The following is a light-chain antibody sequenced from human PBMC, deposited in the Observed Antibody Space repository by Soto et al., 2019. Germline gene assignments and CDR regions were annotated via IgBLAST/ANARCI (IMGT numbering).Light chain of an antibody. CDR1: QSVSSN. Sequence: EIVMRQSPVSLSVSPGERATLSCRASQSVSSNLAWYQQKPGQAPRLLIYGASTRATGIPARFSGSGSGTEFTLTISSLQSEDFAVYYCQQYNDWPRTFGQGTKVDI. CDR3: QQYNDWPRT. J-gene: IGKJ1*01. CDR2: GAS. V-gene: IGKV3-15*01.